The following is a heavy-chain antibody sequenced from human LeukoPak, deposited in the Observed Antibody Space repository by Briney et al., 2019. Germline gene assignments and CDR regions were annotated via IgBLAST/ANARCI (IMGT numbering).Heavy chain of an antibody. CDR1: GGSISSSSYY. V-gene: IGHV4-39*07. CDR3: IVGVPFDAFDI. Sequence: PSETLSLTCTVSGGSISSSSYYWGWIRQPPGKGLEWIGSIYYSGSAYYNPSLKSRVTISVASSKNQFSLRLSSVTAADTAVYYSIVGVPFDAFDIWGQGTMVTVSS. CDR2: IYYSGSA. J-gene: IGHJ3*02. D-gene: IGHD1-26*01.